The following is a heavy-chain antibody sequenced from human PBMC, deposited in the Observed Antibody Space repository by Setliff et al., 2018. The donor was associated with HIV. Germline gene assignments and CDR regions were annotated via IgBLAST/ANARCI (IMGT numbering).Heavy chain of an antibody. CDR2: ITKDGGET. J-gene: IGHJ5*01. CDR1: GFSFSAFS. D-gene: IGHD2-21*02. CDR3: TPIHNYTDHCPDS. V-gene: IGHV3-21*05. Sequence: GGSLRLSCAASGFSFSAFSMNWVRQVPGKGLEWISYITKDGGETHFSDSVKGRFTISRDNRKNSLYLQMNSLTDEDTAWYYCTPIHNYTDHCPDSWGQGTLVTVSS.